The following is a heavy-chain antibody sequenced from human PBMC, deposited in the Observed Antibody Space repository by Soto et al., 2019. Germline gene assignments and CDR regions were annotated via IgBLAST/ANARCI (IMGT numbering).Heavy chain of an antibody. CDR2: IYHRGST. D-gene: IGHD4-17*01. CDR3: DRGATTVTPSYFDY. Sequence: PSETLSLTCAVSGDSISRGGYSWSWIRQPPGQGLEWIRYIYHRGSTYYNPSLQSPDPISEDRYKSQFPLKLSSVTAADTAVYYCDRGATTVTPSYFDYWGQGTLVTVSS. V-gene: IGHV4-30-2*01. CDR1: GDSISRGGYS. J-gene: IGHJ4*02.